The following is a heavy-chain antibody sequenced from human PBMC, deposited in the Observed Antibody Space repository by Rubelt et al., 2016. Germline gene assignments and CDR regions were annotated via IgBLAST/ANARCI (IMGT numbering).Heavy chain of an antibody. CDR3: ARRSDTYGYIYYFDS. D-gene: IGHD5-18*01. J-gene: IGHJ4*02. Sequence: QLQLQESGPGLVKPSETLSLTCSVSGGSISSISYYWAWIRQAPGKGPEWIGSMYYSGRTHYNPSLESRVTISADTSKNQFSLNLRSVTAADTAVYYCARRSDTYGYIYYFDSWGQGTLVTVSS. V-gene: IGHV4-39*01. CDR1: GGSISSISYY. CDR2: MYYSGRT.